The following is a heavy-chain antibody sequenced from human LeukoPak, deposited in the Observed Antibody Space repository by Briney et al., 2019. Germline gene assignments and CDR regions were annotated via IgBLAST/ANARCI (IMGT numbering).Heavy chain of an antibody. V-gene: IGHV3-21*01. CDR2: ISSSSSYI. J-gene: IGHJ4*02. CDR1: GFTFSSYR. CDR3: AREGIAAAGTPNHY. Sequence: PGGSLRLSCAASGFTFSSYRMNWVRQAPGKGLEWVSSISSSSSYIYYADSVKGRFTISRDNAKNSLYLQMNSLRAEDTAVYYCAREGIAAAGTPNHYWGQGTLVTVSS. D-gene: IGHD6-13*01.